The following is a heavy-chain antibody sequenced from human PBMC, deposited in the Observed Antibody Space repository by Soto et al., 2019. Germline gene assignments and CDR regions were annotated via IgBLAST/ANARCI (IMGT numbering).Heavy chain of an antibody. D-gene: IGHD5-12*01. J-gene: IGHJ1*01. CDR3: AREGRDGYIHRYFQH. CDR1: GGTFSSYS. V-gene: IGHV1-69*13. Sequence: SVKVSCKASGGTFSSYSISWVRQAPGQGLEWMGGIIPIFGTANYAQKFQGRVTITADESTSTAYMELSSLRSEDTAVYYCAREGRDGYIHRYFQHWGQGTLVTVSS. CDR2: IIPIFGTA.